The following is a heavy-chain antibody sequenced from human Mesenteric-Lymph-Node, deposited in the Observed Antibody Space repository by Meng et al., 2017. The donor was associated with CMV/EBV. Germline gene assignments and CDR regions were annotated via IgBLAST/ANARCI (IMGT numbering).Heavy chain of an antibody. CDR3: ARGGLYCGGDCYSAYFDY. D-gene: IGHD2-21*01. V-gene: IGHV3-66*03. CDR1: GFTVSSNY. CDR2: IYRSGGT. J-gene: IGHJ4*02. Sequence: GESLKISCAASGFTVSSNYMSWVRQAPGKGLEWVSIIYRSGGTYYADSVKGRFTISRDNSKNTLYLQMNSLRAEDTAVYYCARGGLYCGGDCYSAYFDYWGQGTLVTVSS.